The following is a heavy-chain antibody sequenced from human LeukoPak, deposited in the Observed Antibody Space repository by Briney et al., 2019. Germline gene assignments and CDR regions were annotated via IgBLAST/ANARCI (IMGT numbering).Heavy chain of an antibody. J-gene: IGHJ4*02. CDR1: GFTFSSYA. CDR2: ISGSGGST. CDR3: AKDPRLWFGEFPYFDY. Sequence: GSLRLSCAASGFTFSSYAMSWVRQAPGKGLEWVSAISGSGGSTYYADSVKGRFTISRDNSKNTLYLQMNSLRAEDTAVYYCAKDPRLWFGEFPYFDYWGQGTLVTVSS. V-gene: IGHV3-23*01. D-gene: IGHD3-10*01.